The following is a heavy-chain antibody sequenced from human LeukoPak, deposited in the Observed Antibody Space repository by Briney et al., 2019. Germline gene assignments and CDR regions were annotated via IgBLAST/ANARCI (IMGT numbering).Heavy chain of an antibody. D-gene: IGHD3-3*01. CDR2: ISGSGGST. J-gene: IGHJ6*02. CDR1: GFTFSSYA. V-gene: IGHV3-23*01. Sequence: GGSLRLSCAASGFTFSSYAMSWVRQAPGKGLEWVSAISGSGGSTYYADSVKGRFTISRDNAKNSLYLQMNSLRAEDTAVYYCARDLDDFWSGYLRRYYGMDVWGQGTAVTVSS. CDR3: ARDLDDFWSGYLRRYYGMDV.